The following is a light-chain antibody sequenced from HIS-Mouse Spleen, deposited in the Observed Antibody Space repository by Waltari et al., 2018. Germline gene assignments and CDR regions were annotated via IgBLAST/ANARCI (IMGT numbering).Light chain of an antibody. Sequence: QSALTQPASVSGSPGQSITISCTGTSSDVGSYNLVSWYQQHPGKAPKLMIYEGSKRPSGGSNRFSGSKSGNTASLTISGLQAEDEADYYCCSYAGSREVFGTGTKVTDL. CDR1: SSDVGSYNL. J-gene: IGLJ1*01. CDR2: EGS. V-gene: IGLV2-23*01. CDR3: CSYAGSREV.